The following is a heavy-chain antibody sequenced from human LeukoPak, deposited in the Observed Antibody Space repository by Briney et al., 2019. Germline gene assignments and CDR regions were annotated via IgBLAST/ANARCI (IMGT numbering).Heavy chain of an antibody. D-gene: IGHD2-21*01. CDR2: IKEDGGEK. CDR3: VRDSNCGDHPI. CDR1: GFTFSRYW. Sequence: GGSLRLSCAASGFTFSRYWMNWVRQAPGKGLEWVANIKEDGGEKFYVDSVKGRFTISRDNAENSLFLQMDGLRADDTALYYCVRDSNCGDHPIGGQETVDTVSS. V-gene: IGHV3-7*04. J-gene: IGHJ4*02.